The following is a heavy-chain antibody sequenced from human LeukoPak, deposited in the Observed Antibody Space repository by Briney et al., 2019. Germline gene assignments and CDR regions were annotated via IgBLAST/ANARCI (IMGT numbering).Heavy chain of an antibody. V-gene: IGHV1-2*04. CDR2: INPNSGGT. D-gene: IGHD6-13*01. J-gene: IGHJ4*02. Sequence: ASVKVSCKASGYTFTGYYMHWVRQAPGQGLEWMGWINPNSGGTNYAQKFQGWVTMTRDTSISTAYMELSRLRSDDTAVYYCARDGGASSWYVDYWGQGTLVTVSS. CDR3: ARDGGASSWYVDY. CDR1: GYTFTGYY.